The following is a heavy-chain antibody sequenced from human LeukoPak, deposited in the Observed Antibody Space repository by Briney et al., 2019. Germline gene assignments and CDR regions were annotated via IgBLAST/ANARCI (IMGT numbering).Heavy chain of an antibody. D-gene: IGHD3-22*01. Sequence: SETLSLTCIVSGGSISTSAYYWSWIRQHPGKGLEWIGYIYYSGSTYYNPSLKSRVTISVDTSKNQFSLKLSSVTAADTAVYYCARANPLVVIDAFDIWGQGTMVTVSS. CDR2: IYYSGST. CDR1: GGSISTSAYY. J-gene: IGHJ3*02. V-gene: IGHV4-31*03. CDR3: ARANPLVVIDAFDI.